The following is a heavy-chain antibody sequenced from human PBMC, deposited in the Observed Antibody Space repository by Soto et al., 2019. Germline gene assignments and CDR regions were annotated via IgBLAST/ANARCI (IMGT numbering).Heavy chain of an antibody. CDR1: GYSFTSYW. CDR3: ARLPPRVRGGYSSYGMDV. V-gene: IGHV5-10-1*01. D-gene: IGHD3-10*01. Sequence: EVQLVQSGAEVKKPGESLRISCKGSGYSFTSYWIIWVRQMPGKGLEWMGRIDPSDSYTNYSPSFQGHVTISADKSISTADLQWSSLKASDTAMYYCARLPPRVRGGYSSYGMDVWGQGTTVTVSS. J-gene: IGHJ6*02. CDR2: IDPSDSYT.